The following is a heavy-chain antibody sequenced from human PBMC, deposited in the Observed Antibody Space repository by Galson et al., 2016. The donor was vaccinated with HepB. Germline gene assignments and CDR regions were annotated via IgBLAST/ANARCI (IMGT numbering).Heavy chain of an antibody. CDR2: INYSGFT. D-gene: IGHD3-10*01. V-gene: IGHV4-39*07. CDR3: ARDRSSGSGNFGY. CDR1: GGSISSSSYF. J-gene: IGHJ4*02. Sequence: SETLSLTCTVSGGSISSSSYFWGWIRQPPGKGLERIGSINYSGFTQYNPSLKSRVTISVDTPKNQFSLRLSSVTAADTAVYYCARDRSSGSGNFGYWGQGTLVTVSS.